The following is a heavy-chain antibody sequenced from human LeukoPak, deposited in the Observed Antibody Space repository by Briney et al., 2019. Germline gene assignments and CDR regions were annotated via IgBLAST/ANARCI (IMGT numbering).Heavy chain of an antibody. V-gene: IGHV3-64*01. CDR1: GFTFSSYA. D-gene: IGHD5-24*01. J-gene: IGHJ4*02. Sequence: PGGSLRLSCAASGFTFSSYAMHWVRQAPGKGLEYVSAISSNGGNTYYANSVKGRFTISRDNSKNTLYLQMGSLRAEDMAVDYCARVVGGDGYNFLDYWGQGTLVTVSS. CDR3: ARVVGGDGYNFLDY. CDR2: ISSNGGNT.